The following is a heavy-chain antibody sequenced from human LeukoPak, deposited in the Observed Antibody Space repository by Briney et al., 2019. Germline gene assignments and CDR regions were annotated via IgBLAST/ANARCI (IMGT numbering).Heavy chain of an antibody. J-gene: IGHJ4*02. V-gene: IGHV3-33*06. CDR2: MWYDGSNK. Sequence: GGSLRLSCAASGFTFSSSGMHWVRQAPGKGLEWAAVMWYDGSNKYYADSVKVRFTISRDNSKNTLYLQMNSLRAEDTAVYYCAKGAMVVTPEYYFAYWGQGTLVTVSS. CDR3: AKGAMVVTPEYYFAY. CDR1: GFTFSSSG. D-gene: IGHD4-23*01.